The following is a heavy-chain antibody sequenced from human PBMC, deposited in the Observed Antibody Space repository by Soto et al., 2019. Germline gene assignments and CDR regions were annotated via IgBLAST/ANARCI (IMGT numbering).Heavy chain of an antibody. CDR3: AREPMPDSSSSTYYYYMDV. D-gene: IGHD6-6*01. V-gene: IGHV1-46*03. CDR2: INPSGGST. Sequence: ASVKVSCKASGYTFTSYYMHWVRQAPGQGLEWMGIINPSGGSTSYAQKFQGRVTMTRDTSTSTVYMELSSLRSEDTAVYYCAREPMPDSSSSTYYYYMDVWGKGTTVTVSS. CDR1: GYTFTSYY. J-gene: IGHJ6*03.